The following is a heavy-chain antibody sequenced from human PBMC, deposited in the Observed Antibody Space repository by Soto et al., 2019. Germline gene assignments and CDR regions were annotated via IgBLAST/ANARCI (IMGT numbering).Heavy chain of an antibody. Sequence: AAVNVSCKASGYTFTSYALSWVRHARGQGLEWMGWISTYNGNTNYAQNLQGRVTMTTDISTNTAYMELRSLRSDDTAVYYCARVVGGITVAGYWNWFEPWGQGTLVNVSS. CDR2: ISTYNGNT. CDR1: GYTFTSYA. V-gene: IGHV1-18*04. J-gene: IGHJ5*02. CDR3: ARVVGGITVAGYWNWFEP. D-gene: IGHD6-19*01.